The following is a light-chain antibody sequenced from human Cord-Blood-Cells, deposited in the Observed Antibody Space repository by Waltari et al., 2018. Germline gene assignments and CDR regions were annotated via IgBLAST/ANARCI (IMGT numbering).Light chain of an antibody. J-gene: IGKJ2*03. CDR1: QSISSY. CDR3: QQSYSTPYS. V-gene: IGKV1-39*01. Sequence: DIQMTQSPSSLSASVGDRVTITCQASQSISSYLKWYQQKPGKAPKLLIYAASSLQSGVPSRCSGSGSGTYFTLTISRLQPEDFATYYCQQSYSTPYSFGQGTKLEIK. CDR2: AAS.